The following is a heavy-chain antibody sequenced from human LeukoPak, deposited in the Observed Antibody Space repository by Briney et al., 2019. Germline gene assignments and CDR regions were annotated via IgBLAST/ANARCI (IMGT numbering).Heavy chain of an antibody. Sequence: GGSLRLSCAASGFTVRSNYMSWVRQAPGKGLEWVSVIYSGGSTYYADSVKGRFTISRDNSKNTLYLQMNSLRAEDTAVYYCARMYSSSWITPPGYWGQGTLVTVSS. J-gene: IGHJ4*02. CDR3: ARMYSSSWITPPGY. D-gene: IGHD6-13*01. CDR1: GFTVRSNY. V-gene: IGHV3-53*01. CDR2: IYSGGST.